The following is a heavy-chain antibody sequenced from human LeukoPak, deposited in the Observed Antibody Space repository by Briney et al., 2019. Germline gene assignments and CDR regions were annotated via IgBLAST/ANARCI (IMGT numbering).Heavy chain of an antibody. V-gene: IGHV4-31*03. CDR1: GGSISRGGYY. D-gene: IGHD6-6*01. Sequence: SQTLSLTCTVSGGSISRGGYYWSWIRQHPGKGLEWIGYIYYSGSTYYNPSLKSRVTISVDTSKNQFSLKPSSVTAADTAVYYYARVGVIAARPYYYYMDVWGKGTTVTVSS. J-gene: IGHJ6*03. CDR2: IYYSGST. CDR3: ARVGVIAARPYYYYMDV.